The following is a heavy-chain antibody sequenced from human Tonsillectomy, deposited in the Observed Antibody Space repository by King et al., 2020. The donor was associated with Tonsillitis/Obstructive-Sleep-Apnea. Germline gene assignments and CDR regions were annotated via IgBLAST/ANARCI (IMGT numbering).Heavy chain of an antibody. CDR2: ISYDGSND. CDR3: ARVAMQQLTEGLDYHYAMAV. J-gene: IGHJ6*02. CDR1: GFVFSSYA. Sequence: VQLVESGGGVVQPGRSLRLSCGASGFVFSSYAMRWVRQAPGKGLEWVAVISYDGSNDYYADSVKGRFTISRDNSKNTEYLQLNRLRAEDTAVFYRARVAMQQLTEGLDYHYAMAVWGQGTTVTVPS. D-gene: IGHD6-13*01. V-gene: IGHV3-30*04.